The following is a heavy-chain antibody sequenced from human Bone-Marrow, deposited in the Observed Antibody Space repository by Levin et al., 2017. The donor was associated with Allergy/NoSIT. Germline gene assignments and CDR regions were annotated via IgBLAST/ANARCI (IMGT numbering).Heavy chain of an antibody. J-gene: IGHJ6*02. CDR2: IYYNGSA. CDR3: ARDQSGYYDSSGYSNFYYYFGMDV. D-gene: IGHD3-22*01. CDR1: GDSFSSSY. Sequence: SETLSLTCSVSGDSFSSSYWTWIRQPPGKTLEWIGYIYYNGSANYNPSFKSRVAISLDTSKNQFSLKLTSVTAADTAVYYCARDQSGYYDSSGYSNFYYYFGMDVWGLGTTVTVSS. V-gene: IGHV4-59*01.